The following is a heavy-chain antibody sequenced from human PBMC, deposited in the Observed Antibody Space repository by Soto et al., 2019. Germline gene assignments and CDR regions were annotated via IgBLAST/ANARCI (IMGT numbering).Heavy chain of an antibody. Sequence: SVKVSCKASGFTFTSSAVQWVRQARGQRLEWIGWIVVGSGNTNYARKFQERVTITRDMSTSTAYMELSSLRSEDTAVYYCTRDMLKQPLVGFQDNWFDPWGQGTLVTVSS. CDR3: TRDMLKQPLVGFQDNWFDP. V-gene: IGHV1-58*01. CDR2: IVVGSGNT. J-gene: IGHJ5*01. CDR1: GFTFTSSA. D-gene: IGHD3-10*02.